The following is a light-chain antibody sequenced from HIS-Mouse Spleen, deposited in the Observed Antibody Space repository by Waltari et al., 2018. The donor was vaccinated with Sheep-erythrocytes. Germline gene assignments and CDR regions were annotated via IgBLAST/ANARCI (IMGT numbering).Light chain of an antibody. Sequence: QSALTPPASVSGSPGQSITISCTGTSSDVWSYHLVSWYQQHPGKAPKLMIYEGSKRPSGVSNRFSGSKSGNTASLTISGLQAEDEADYYCCSYAGSSTPWVFGGGTKLTVL. CDR2: EGS. V-gene: IGLV2-23*01. CDR3: CSYAGSSTPWV. J-gene: IGLJ3*02. CDR1: SSDVWSYHL.